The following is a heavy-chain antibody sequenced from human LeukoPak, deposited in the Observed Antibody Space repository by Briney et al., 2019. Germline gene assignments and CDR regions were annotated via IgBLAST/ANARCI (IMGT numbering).Heavy chain of an antibody. CDR3: AKDLTTYYYSTGLDP. V-gene: IGHV3-9*01. D-gene: IGHD3-10*01. J-gene: IGHJ5*02. CDR1: GFTFDDYA. Sequence: GGSLRLSCAASGFTFDDYAMHWVRQAPGKGLEWVSGISWNSGSIGYADSVKGRFTISRDNAKNSLYLQMNSLRAEDTALYYRAKDLTTYYYSTGLDPWGQGTLVTVSS. CDR2: ISWNSGSI.